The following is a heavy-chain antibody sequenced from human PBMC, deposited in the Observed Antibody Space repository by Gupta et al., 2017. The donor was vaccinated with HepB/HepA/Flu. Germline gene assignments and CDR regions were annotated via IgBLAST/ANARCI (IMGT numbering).Heavy chain of an antibody. V-gene: IGHV3-30-3*01. J-gene: IGHJ6*02. D-gene: IGHD6-6*01. CDR2: RSYDGSNK. CDR3: ARDSAARRGYYYYGMDV. Sequence: QVQLVASGGGVVQPGRSLRLSCAASGFTFSSYAMHGVRQAPGKGLEWVAVRSYDGSNKYCADSVKGRFTISRDNSKNTLYLQMNSLRAEDTAVYYCARDSAARRGYYYYGMDVWGQGTTVTVSS. CDR1: GFTFSSYA.